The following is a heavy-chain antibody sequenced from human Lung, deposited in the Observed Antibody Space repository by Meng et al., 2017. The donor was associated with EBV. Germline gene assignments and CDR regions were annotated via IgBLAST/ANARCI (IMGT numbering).Heavy chain of an antibody. D-gene: IGHD6-13*01. Sequence: QVQLRQWGEGLLKPSEPRPLHCAVAGGSFSCYYWSWIRQPPGKGLEWIGEINHSGSTNYNPSLKSRVTISVDTSKNHFSLSLSSVTAADTAVYYCARDPAWTAAGSFDYWGQGTLVTVSS. CDR3: ARDPAWTAAGSFDY. CDR1: GGSFSCYY. CDR2: INHSGST. V-gene: IGHV4-34*01. J-gene: IGHJ4*02.